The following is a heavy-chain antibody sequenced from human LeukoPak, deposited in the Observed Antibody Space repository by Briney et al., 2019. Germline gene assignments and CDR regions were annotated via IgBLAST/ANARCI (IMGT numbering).Heavy chain of an antibody. CDR1: GYTFSNYD. CDR3: ARTYCENCPNPNWFDP. Sequence: ASVKVSCKASGYTFSNYDINWVRQAPGQGLEWVGWMKPNTGATGYAAKFQGRVTMTREISTSTAYTELSSLTSEDTAVYFCARTYCENCPNPNWFDPWGQGTLVTVSS. J-gene: IGHJ5*02. D-gene: IGHD2-8*01. CDR2: MKPNTGAT. V-gene: IGHV1-8*01.